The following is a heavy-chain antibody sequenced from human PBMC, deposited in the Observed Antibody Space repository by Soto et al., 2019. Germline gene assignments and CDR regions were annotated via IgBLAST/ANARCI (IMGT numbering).Heavy chain of an antibody. CDR1: GFTVNNNY. CDR3: AKDSRRGVTPTY. CDR2: VSGSGGST. J-gene: IGHJ4*02. V-gene: IGHV3-23*01. Sequence: GGSLRLSCAASGFTVNNNYMSWVRQAPGKGLEWVSAVSGSGGSTYYADSVKGRFTISRDNSKNTLYLQMNSLRAEDTAVYYCAKDSRRGVTPTYWGQGTLVTVSS. D-gene: IGHD2-21*02.